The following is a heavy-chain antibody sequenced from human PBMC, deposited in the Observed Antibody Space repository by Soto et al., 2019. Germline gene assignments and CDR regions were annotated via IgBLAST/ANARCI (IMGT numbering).Heavy chain of an antibody. CDR3: ATTRGLAVGGSFDY. V-gene: IGHV4-34*01. Sequence: SETLSLTCAVYGGSFNGYYWSWIRQPPGKGPEWIGDINHSGSTNYNPSLRSRITIAVDTSKNQFSLKLNSVAAADTAFYYCATTRGLAVGGSFDYWGQGMLVTVSS. CDR2: INHSGST. D-gene: IGHD3-10*01. CDR1: GGSFNGYY. J-gene: IGHJ4*02.